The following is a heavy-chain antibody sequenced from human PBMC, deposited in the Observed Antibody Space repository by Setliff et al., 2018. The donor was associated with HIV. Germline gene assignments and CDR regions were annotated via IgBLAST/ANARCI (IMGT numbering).Heavy chain of an antibody. D-gene: IGHD3-10*01. Sequence: SETLSLTCNVSGDSINKSYWAWVRQPPGKGLEWIGYIYYDGRASTKSSLKDRVTLSIDTYNKQLSLKLTSVTAADAALYYCTGDYNSGSNRFDYWGQGTPVTVSS. CDR2: IYYDGRA. CDR1: GDSINKSY. V-gene: IGHV4-59*08. J-gene: IGHJ4*02. CDR3: TGDYNSGSNRFDY.